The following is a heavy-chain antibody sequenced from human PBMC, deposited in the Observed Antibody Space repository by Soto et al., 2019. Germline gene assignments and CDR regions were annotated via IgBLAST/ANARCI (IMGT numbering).Heavy chain of an antibody. CDR2: INHSGST. J-gene: IGHJ5*02. Sequence: QVQLQQWGAGLLKPSETLSLTCAVYGGSFSGYNWSWIRQPPGKGLEWIRVINHSGSTNYNPSLKSRVTISVDTSKNQFSLKLSSVTAADTAVYYYATHAPLVPAAIAGGNWFDPWGQGTLVTVSS. CDR3: ATHAPLVPAAIAGGNWFDP. D-gene: IGHD2-2*01. V-gene: IGHV4-34*01. CDR1: GGSFSGYN.